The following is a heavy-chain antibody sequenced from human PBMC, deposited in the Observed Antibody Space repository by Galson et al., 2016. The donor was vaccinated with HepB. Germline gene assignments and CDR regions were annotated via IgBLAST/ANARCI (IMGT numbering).Heavy chain of an antibody. Sequence: SETLSLTCVVYGGSFSDYYWSWIRQPPGKGLEWIGYIHHSGSTTYKASLKSRLTISIDTSKDQFSLKLSSVTAADTALYYCARLKVDYGDYGGYYFGMDVWGQGTTVTVSS. D-gene: IGHD4-17*01. V-gene: IGHV4-34*01. CDR1: GGSFSDYY. CDR2: IHHSGST. J-gene: IGHJ6*02. CDR3: ARLKVDYGDYGGYYFGMDV.